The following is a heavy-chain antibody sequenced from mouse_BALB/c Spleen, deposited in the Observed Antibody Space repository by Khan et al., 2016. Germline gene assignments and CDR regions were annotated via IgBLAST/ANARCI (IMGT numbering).Heavy chain of an antibody. D-gene: IGHD2-1*01. CDR1: GFNINDNF. CDR2: IDPENGNT. V-gene: IGHV14-1*02. Sequence: VQLKESGAELVRPGASVKLSCKASGFNINDNFIHWVKQRPEQGLECIGWIDPENGNTIYAPKFQGRARITADTSSNTAYLQLSSLTSEDTAVYYCARGDYGNYSAYWGQGALVTVSA. CDR3: ARGDYGNYSAY. J-gene: IGHJ3*01.